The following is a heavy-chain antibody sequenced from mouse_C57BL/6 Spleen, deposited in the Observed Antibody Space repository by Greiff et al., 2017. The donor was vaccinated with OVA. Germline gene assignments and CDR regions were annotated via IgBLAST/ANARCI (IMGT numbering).Heavy chain of an antibody. D-gene: IGHD1-1*01. V-gene: IGHV1-52*01. Sequence: VQLQQPGAELVRPGSSVKLSCKASGYTFTSYWMPWVKQRPIQGLEWIGNIDPFDSETHYNQKFKDKATLTVDKSSSTAYMQLSSLTSEDSAVYNCESLFDGSSYAWFAYWGQGTLVTVSA. J-gene: IGHJ3*01. CDR2: IDPFDSET. CDR1: GYTFTSYW. CDR3: ESLFDGSSYAWFAY.